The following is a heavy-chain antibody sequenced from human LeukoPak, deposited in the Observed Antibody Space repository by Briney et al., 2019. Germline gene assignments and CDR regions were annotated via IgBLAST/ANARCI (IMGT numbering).Heavy chain of an antibody. Sequence: GGSLRLSCAASGFTFSSYAMSWVRQAPGKGLEWVSAISGSGGSTNYADSVKGRFTISGDNSKNTLYLQVNSLRAEDTAVYYCAKDPNSGSYLDYWGQGTLVTVSS. CDR3: AKDPNSGSYLDY. CDR1: GFTFSSYA. D-gene: IGHD1-26*01. CDR2: ISGSGGST. J-gene: IGHJ4*02. V-gene: IGHV3-23*01.